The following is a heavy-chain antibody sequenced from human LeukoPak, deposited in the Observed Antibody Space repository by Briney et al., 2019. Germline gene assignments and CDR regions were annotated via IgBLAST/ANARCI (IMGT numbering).Heavy chain of an antibody. Sequence: GGSLRLSCAASGFVYSAFWMSWVRQAPGKGLEWVANIKQDGSEKYYEDSVKGRFTISRDNARNTLFLQMNSLRAKDTALYYCASPVEVAGRGGFWGQGTLVTVSS. D-gene: IGHD6-19*01. J-gene: IGHJ4*02. CDR3: ASPVEVAGRGGF. CDR1: GFVYSAFW. V-gene: IGHV3-7*01. CDR2: IKQDGSEK.